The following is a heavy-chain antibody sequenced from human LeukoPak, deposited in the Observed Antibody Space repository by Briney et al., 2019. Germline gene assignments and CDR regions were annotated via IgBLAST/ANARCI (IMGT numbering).Heavy chain of an antibody. CDR3: ARDLVGARLIDY. J-gene: IGHJ4*02. Sequence: ASVKVSCKASGYTFTGYYTHWVRQAPGQGLEWMGWINPNSGGTNYAQKFQGRVTMTRDTSISTAYMELSRLRSDDTAVYYCARDLVGARLIDYWGQGTLVTVSS. D-gene: IGHD1-26*01. CDR2: INPNSGGT. V-gene: IGHV1-2*02. CDR1: GYTFTGYY.